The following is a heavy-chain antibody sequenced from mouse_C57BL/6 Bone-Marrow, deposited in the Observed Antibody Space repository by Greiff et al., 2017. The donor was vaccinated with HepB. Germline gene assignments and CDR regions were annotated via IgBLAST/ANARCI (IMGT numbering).Heavy chain of an antibody. J-gene: IGHJ4*01. Sequence: QVHVKQPGAELVKPGASVKLSCKASGYTFTSYWMHWVKQRPGQGLEWIGMIHPNSGSTNYNEKFKSKATLTVDKSASTAYMQLSSLTSEDSAVYYCARNPACYSNYVGAMDYWGQGTSVTVSS. V-gene: IGHV1-64*01. D-gene: IGHD2-5*01. CDR3: ARNPACYSNYVGAMDY. CDR2: IHPNSGST. CDR1: GYTFTSYW.